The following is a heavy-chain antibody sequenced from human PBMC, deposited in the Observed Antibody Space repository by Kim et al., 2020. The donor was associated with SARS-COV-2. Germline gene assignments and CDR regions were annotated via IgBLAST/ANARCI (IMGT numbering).Heavy chain of an antibody. CDR1: GLTFSSYA. CDR2: ISYDGSNK. D-gene: IGHD6-25*01. CDR3: ARDREGGGTFDY. Sequence: GGSLRLSCTASGLTFSSYAMHWVRPAPGKGLEWVAVISYDGSNKYYADSVKGRLPISRDNSKNTLYLQMNSLRAEDTAVYYCARDREGGGTFDYWGQGTLVTVSS. V-gene: IGHV3-30-3*01. J-gene: IGHJ4*02.